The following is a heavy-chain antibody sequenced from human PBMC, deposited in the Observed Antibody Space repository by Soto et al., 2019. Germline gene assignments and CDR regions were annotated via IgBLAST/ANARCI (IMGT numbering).Heavy chain of an antibody. CDR3: SKLGAGSSCYGGQRY. CDR1: GFTFSSYG. D-gene: IGHD3-22*01. V-gene: IGHV3-30*18. CDR2: ISYDGSNK. J-gene: IGHJ4*02. Sequence: GGSLRLSCAASGFTFSSYGMHWVRQAPGKGLEWEAVISYDGSNKYYAESVKGRFTISRDNSKNTLYLQMNSLRAEDTAVYYCSKLGAGSSCYGGQRYLGQGTLVTVYS.